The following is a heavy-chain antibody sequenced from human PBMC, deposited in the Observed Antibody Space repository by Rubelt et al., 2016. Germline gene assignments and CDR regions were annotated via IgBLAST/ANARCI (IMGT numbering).Heavy chain of an antibody. CDR3: ARDDSPYYYDSSGYYDY. J-gene: IGHJ4*02. CDR2: INPTSGGT. Sequence: QVQLVQSGAEVKKPGASVKVSCKASGYTFTGYYMHWVRQAPGQGLEWMGWINPTSGGTNYAQKFQGWVTMTRDTSISTAYMELSRLRSDDTAVYYCARDDSPYYYDSSGYYDYWGQGTLVTVSS. D-gene: IGHD3-22*01. V-gene: IGHV1-2*04. CDR1: GYTFTGYY.